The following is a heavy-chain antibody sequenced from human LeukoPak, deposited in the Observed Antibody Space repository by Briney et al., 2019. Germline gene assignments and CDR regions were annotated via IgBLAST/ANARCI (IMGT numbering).Heavy chain of an antibody. CDR1: GYTFIHFY. Sequence: ASVKVSCNASGYTFIHFYIHWVRHAPGQGLEWMGINNPSCGSTSYKQKFQGKVTMTRDTSTSTVYMELSSLRSEDTAVYYCARGDLYWYGDPSAYWGQGTLVTVSS. D-gene: IGHD4-17*01. V-gene: IGHV1-46*01. J-gene: IGHJ4*02. CDR2: NNPSCGST. CDR3: ARGDLYWYGDPSAY.